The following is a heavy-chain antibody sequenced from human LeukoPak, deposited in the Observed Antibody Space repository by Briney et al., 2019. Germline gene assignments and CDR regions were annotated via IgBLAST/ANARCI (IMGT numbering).Heavy chain of an antibody. D-gene: IGHD6-19*01. V-gene: IGHV1-18*01. CDR3: ARAGEQWLVGFVHYYYYMDV. J-gene: IGHJ6*03. CDR2: ISPYNGNT. CDR1: GYTFTSYG. Sequence: ASVKVSCKASGYTFTSYGISWVRQAPGQGLEWMGWISPYNGNTNYAQKLPGRVPMTTDKSTSTAYMELRSLRSDDTAVYYCARAGEQWLVGFVHYYYYMDVWGKGTTVTVSS.